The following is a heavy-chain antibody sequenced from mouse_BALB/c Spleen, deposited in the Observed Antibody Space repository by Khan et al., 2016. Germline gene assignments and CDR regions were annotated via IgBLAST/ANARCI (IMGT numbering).Heavy chain of an antibody. CDR3: ARDPEYRELDEGACGMDC. Sequence: QVQLKESGPGLVAPSQSLSITCTVSGFSLTTYGVHWVRQPPRKGLEWLGVIWAGGTTNYNSAIMSRLNIDKDNSKSQVFLKKYSLQADDTAMYFSARDPEYRELDEGACGMDCWGQGTTVTVSS. CDR1: GFSLTTYG. CDR2: IWAGGTT. V-gene: IGHV2-9*02. D-gene: IGHD6-1*01. J-gene: IGHJ4*01.